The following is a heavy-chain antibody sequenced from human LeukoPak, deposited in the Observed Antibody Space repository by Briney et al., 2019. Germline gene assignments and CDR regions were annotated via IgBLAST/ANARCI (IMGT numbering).Heavy chain of an antibody. D-gene: IGHD3-10*01. V-gene: IGHV3-9*01. Sequence: PGGSLRLSCAASGFTFDDYAMHWVRQAPGKGLEWVSGISWNSGSIGYADSVKGRLTISRDNAKNSLYLQMNSLRAEDTALYYCAKDKSSGGSGSYYNSFYYFDYWGQGTLVTVSS. CDR3: AKDKSSGGSGSYYNSFYYFDY. CDR2: ISWNSGSI. J-gene: IGHJ4*02. CDR1: GFTFDDYA.